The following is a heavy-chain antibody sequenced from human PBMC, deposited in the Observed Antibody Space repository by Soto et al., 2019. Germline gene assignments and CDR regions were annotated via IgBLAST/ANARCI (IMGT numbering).Heavy chain of an antibody. Sequence: SETLSLTCTVSGGSISSGSYHWSWIRQHPGKGLEWIGNIYYSGSSYYNPSLKSRATISIDTSKDQFSLRLGSVTAADTAVYYCARVEGRRYYFSHDCCGPGTLLTVSS. CDR1: GGSISSGSYH. CDR2: IYYSGSS. D-gene: IGHD1-26*01. CDR3: ARVEGRRYYFSHDC. J-gene: IGHJ4*02. V-gene: IGHV4-31*03.